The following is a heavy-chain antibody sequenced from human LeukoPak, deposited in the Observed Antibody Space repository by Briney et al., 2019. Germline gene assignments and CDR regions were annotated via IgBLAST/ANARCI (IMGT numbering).Heavy chain of an antibody. CDR2: VIEKPHSYST. V-gene: IGHV3-72*01. CDR1: GFSFMGPH. D-gene: IGHD5-24*01. CDR3: ARGFRYGSNWGFDY. Sequence: GGGPRLFCCASGFSFMGPHYVRGRRAPGGGGGWGVPVIEKPHSYSTEYAASVKGRFTISRDDSKNSLYLQMSSLKTEDTAVYYCARGFRYGSNWGFDYWGQGTLVTVSS. J-gene: IGHJ4*02.